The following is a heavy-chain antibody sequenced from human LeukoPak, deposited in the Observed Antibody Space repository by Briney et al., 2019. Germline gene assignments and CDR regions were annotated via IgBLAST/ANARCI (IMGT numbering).Heavy chain of an antibody. CDR3: ARDYKYAFDN. D-gene: IGHD5-24*01. CDR2: IGIDSGNT. CDR1: GFTFSTYN. Sequence: GGSLRLSCAASGFTFSTYNMNWVRQAPGKGLEWISYIGIDSGNTNYTDSVKGRFTISGDKAKNSLYLQMNSLRVEDTAVYYCARDYKYAFDNWGQGTLVTVSS. J-gene: IGHJ4*02. V-gene: IGHV3-48*01.